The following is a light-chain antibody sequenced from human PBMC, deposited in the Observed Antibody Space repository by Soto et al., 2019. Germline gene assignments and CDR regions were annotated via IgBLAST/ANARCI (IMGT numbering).Light chain of an antibody. CDR2: YNN. V-gene: IGLV1-44*01. J-gene: IGLJ3*02. CDR3: AAWDDSLYGWV. CDR1: SSNIGSNT. Sequence: QSVLTQPPSASGTPGQRVTISCSGSSSNIGSNTVNWYQQLPGTAPKLLIYYNNQRPSGVPDRFSGYKSGTSASLAISGLQSEDEAHYYCAAWDDSLYGWVFGGGTKLTVL.